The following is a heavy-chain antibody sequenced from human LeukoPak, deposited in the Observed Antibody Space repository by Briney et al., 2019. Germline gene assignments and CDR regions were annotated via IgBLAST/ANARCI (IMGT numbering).Heavy chain of an antibody. CDR2: INPDGREK. D-gene: IGHD4-17*01. V-gene: IGHV3-7*01. J-gene: IGHJ5*02. CDR3: ANWGDYVQT. Sequence: GGSLRLSCADSGFSLSNNWMSWLRQAPGKGLEWVAHINPDGREKFYVDSVKGRFTISRDNAKRSLSLQMNSLRVGDTALYHCANWGDYVQTWGQGTLVTVSS. CDR1: GFSLSNNW.